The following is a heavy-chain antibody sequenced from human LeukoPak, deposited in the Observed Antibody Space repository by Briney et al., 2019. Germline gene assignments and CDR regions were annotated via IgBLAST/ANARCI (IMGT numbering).Heavy chain of an antibody. CDR1: GFTVSSNY. V-gene: IGHV3-53*01. CDR3: ARVSGRSYYLFDY. Sequence: GGSLRLSCAASGFTVSSNYMSWVRQAPGKGLEWVSVIYSGGSTYYADSVKGRFTISRDNSKYTLYLQMNSLRAEDTAVYYCARVSGRSYYLFDYWGQGTLVTVSS. CDR2: IYSGGST. J-gene: IGHJ4*02. D-gene: IGHD1-26*01.